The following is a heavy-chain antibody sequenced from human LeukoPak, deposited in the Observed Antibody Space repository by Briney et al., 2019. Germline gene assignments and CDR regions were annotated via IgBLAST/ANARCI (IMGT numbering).Heavy chain of an antibody. J-gene: IGHJ6*04. Sequence: ASVKLSCKASGYTFTSYGISWVRQAPGQGLEWMGWISAYNGNTNYEQKLQGRVTMTTDTSTSTAYMELRSLRSDDTAVYYCARSRGDILSLDYYYYGMDVCGKGTTVTVSS. D-gene: IGHD3-9*01. CDR2: ISAYNGNT. CDR3: ARSRGDILSLDYYYYGMDV. V-gene: IGHV1-18*04. CDR1: GYTFTSYG.